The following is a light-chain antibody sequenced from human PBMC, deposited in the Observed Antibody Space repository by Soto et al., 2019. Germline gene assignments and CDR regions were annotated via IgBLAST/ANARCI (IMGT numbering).Light chain of an antibody. CDR1: QDISSY. V-gene: IGKV1-9*01. Sequence: IQLTQSPSSLSASIGDRVTITCRASQDISSYLAWYRQKAGKAPELLIEAASTLQSGVPSRFSGSSSGTDFALTISSLQPEDFATYYCQQLKKYPLSFGGGTKVEIK. CDR2: AAS. J-gene: IGKJ4*01. CDR3: QQLKKYPLS.